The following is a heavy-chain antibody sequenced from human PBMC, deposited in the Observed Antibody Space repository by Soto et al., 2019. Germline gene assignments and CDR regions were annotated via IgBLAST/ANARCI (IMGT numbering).Heavy chain of an antibody. CDR1: GGTFSSTHA. D-gene: IGHD2-21*01. CDR2: IVPLFDTA. J-gene: IGHJ6*02. CDR3: AKTQFHIRRQIYCYYAFDV. V-gene: IGHV1-69*06. Sequence: QVQLVQSGAEVKKPGSSVRVSCKASGGTFSSTHAINWVRQAPGQGLEWMGGIVPLFDTANYAQKFQGRVTITAYKSTSTAYMELSGLTSEDTAVYFGAKTQFHIRRQIYCYYAFDVWGQGTPVTVSS.